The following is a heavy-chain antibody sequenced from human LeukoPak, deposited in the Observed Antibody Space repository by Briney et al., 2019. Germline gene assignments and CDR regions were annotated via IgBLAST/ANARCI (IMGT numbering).Heavy chain of an antibody. J-gene: IGHJ4*02. CDR1: GFSVSSNH. CDR2: ISGSGDNNDNT. V-gene: IGHV3-23*01. CDR3: AKSGSTSWYLDY. D-gene: IGHD6-13*01. Sequence: GGSLRLSCAATGFSVSSNHMSWVRQAPGKGLEWVSAISGSGDNNDNTYYADSVKGQFTISRDNSKNTLYLQMSSLRAEDAAVYYCAKSGSTSWYLDYWGQGTLVTVSS.